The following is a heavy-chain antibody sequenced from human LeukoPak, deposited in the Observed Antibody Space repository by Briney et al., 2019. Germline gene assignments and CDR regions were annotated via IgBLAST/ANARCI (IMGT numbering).Heavy chain of an antibody. CDR2: ISTSGGTI. CDR3: ARGGPLYSFDV. J-gene: IGHJ3*01. V-gene: IGHV3-48*04. CDR1: GFTFSSYA. Sequence: GGSLRLSCAASGFTFSSYAMSWVRQAPGKGLEWVSAISTSGGTIYYADSVKGRFTISRDNAKNSLYLQMNSLRAEDTAVYYCARGGPLYSFDVWGQGTMVTVSS. D-gene: IGHD2/OR15-2a*01.